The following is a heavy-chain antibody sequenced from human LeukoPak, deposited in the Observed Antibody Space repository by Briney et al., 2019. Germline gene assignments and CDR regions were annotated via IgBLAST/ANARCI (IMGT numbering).Heavy chain of an antibody. J-gene: IGHJ6*03. D-gene: IGHD3-9*01. V-gene: IGHV1-18*01. CDR2: ISAYNGNT. CDR1: GYTFTSYG. Sequence: ASVKVSCKASGYTFTSYGISWVRQAPGQGLEWMGWISAYNGNTNYAQKLQGRVTMTTDTSTSTAYMELRSLRSDDTAVYYCARTYYDILTGYYQTYYYYYMDVWGKGTTVTISS. CDR3: ARTYYDILTGYYQTYYYYYMDV.